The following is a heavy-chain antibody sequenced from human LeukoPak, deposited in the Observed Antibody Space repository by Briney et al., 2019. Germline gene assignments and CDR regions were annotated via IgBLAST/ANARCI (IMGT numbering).Heavy chain of an antibody. Sequence: GGSLRLSCAASGFTFSSYWMSWVRQAPGKGLEWVANIKQDGSEKYYVDPVKGRFTISRDNAKNSLYLRMNSLRAEDTAFYYCARDTYDFWSDCLVGVFDIWGQGTMVTVSS. CDR2: IKQDGSEK. CDR3: ARDTYDFWSDCLVGVFDI. J-gene: IGHJ3*02. D-gene: IGHD3-3*01. V-gene: IGHV3-7*03. CDR1: GFTFSSYW.